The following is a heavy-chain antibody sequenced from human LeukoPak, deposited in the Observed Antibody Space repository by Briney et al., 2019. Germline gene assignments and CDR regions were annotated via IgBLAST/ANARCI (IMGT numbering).Heavy chain of an antibody. D-gene: IGHD7-27*01. V-gene: IGHV4-34*01. CDR2: INHSGST. Sequence: SETLSLTCAVYGGSFSGYYWSWIRQPPGKGLEWIGEINHSGSTNYNPSLKSRVTISVDTSKNQFSLKLSSVTAADTAVYYCARGGDPHYGMDVWGQGTTVTVSS. CDR3: ARGGDPHYGMDV. J-gene: IGHJ6*02. CDR1: GGSFSGYY.